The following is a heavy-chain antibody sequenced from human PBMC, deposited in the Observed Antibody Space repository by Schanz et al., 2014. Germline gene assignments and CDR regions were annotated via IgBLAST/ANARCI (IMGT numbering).Heavy chain of an antibody. CDR3: ETIRRGNIYGYFDY. CDR2: LLSSERA. CDR1: GGSISSHY. D-gene: IGHD5-18*01. V-gene: IGHV4-59*11. Sequence: QVQLQESGPGLVKPSETLSLTCTVSGGSISSHYWSWVRQAPGEGLEWIAYLLSSERAKYNPSLDRRSTLSLDTYKSQFALLLRYVTAADTAVYYCETIRRGNIYGYFDYWGQGSLVTVSS. J-gene: IGHJ4*02.